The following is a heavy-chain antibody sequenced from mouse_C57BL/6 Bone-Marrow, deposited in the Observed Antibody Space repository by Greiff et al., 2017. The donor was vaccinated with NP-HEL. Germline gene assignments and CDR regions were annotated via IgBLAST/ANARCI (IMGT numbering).Heavy chain of an antibody. CDR2: INPNNGGT. CDR3: AREGYYYGSSYWYFDV. CDR1: GYTFTDYY. Sequence: VQLKQSGPELVKPGASVKISCKASGYTFTDYYMNWVKQSHGKSLEWIGDINPNNGGTSYNQKFKGKATLTVDKSSSTAYMELRSLTSEDSAVYYCAREGYYYGSSYWYFDVWGTGTTVTVSS. V-gene: IGHV1-26*01. J-gene: IGHJ1*03. D-gene: IGHD1-1*01.